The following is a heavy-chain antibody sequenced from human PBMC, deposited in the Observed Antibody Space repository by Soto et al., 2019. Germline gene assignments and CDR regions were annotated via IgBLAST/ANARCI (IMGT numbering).Heavy chain of an antibody. V-gene: IGHV1-18*01. CDR1: GYTFTSYG. Sequence: ASVKVSCKASGYTFTSYGISWVRQAPGQGPEWMGWISAYNGNTNYAQKLQGRVTMTTDTSTSTAYMELRSLRSDDTAVYYCARVLCSSTSCYWESNPYYFYYRGQGTLVPVSS. J-gene: IGHJ4*02. CDR2: ISAYNGNT. D-gene: IGHD2-2*01. CDR3: ARVLCSSTSCYWESNPYYFYY.